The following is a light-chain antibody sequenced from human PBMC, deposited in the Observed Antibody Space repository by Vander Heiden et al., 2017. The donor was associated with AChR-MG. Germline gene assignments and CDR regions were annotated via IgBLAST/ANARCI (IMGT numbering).Light chain of an antibody. J-gene: IGLJ3*02. CDR3: ASWDDSLSGVV. CDR2: GDY. CDR1: TSNIGSNY. V-gene: IGLV1-47*01. Sequence: QSVLTQPPSASGIPGQKVTISFFGSTSNIGSNYVYWYQHLPETAPKLLLYGDYQRPSGVPDRFSGSKSGTSASLAIRGLRSEDEADYYCASWDDSLSGVVFGGGTKLTVL.